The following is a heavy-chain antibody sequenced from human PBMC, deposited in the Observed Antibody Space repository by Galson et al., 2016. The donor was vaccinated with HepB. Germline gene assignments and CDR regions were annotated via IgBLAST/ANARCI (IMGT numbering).Heavy chain of an antibody. CDR2: ISFDGSNI. Sequence: SLRLSCAASGFGFSSYAMHWVRQAPGKGLEWLSVISFDGSNIYQADSVKGRVTISRDNFENTLYLQMNSLTAEDTAVYYCAREGSFMLTFFDYWGHGTLVTVSS. CDR3: AREGSFMLTFFDY. J-gene: IGHJ4*01. V-gene: IGHV3-30*04. CDR1: GFGFSSYA. D-gene: IGHD4/OR15-4a*01.